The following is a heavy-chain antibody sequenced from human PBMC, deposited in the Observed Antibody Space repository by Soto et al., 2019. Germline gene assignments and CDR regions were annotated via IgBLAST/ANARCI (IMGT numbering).Heavy chain of an antibody. Sequence: QVQLQESGPGLVKPSETLSLTCAVYGGSISSNKWWSWVRQPPGKGLEWIGEIYHSGSTNYNPSLKSRVTISLDKSKNQFSLKLTSVTAAESAVYYCARDDHIVVVPTSLGAMDVWGQGTTVTVSS. CDR1: GGSISSNKW. CDR2: IYHSGST. D-gene: IGHD2-2*01. V-gene: IGHV4-4*02. CDR3: ARDDHIVVVPTSLGAMDV. J-gene: IGHJ6*02.